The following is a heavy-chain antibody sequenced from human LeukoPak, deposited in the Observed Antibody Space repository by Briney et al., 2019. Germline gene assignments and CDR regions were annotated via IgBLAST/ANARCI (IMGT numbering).Heavy chain of an antibody. D-gene: IGHD2-8*01. J-gene: IGHJ4*02. CDR1: GGSISSHY. Sequence: SETLSLTCTVSGGSISSHYWSWIRQLPGKGLEWIGYVYYSGSTNYNPSLKSRVTISVDTSKNQFSLKLSSVTAADTAVYYCARDNGFFDYWGQGTLVTVSS. CDR2: VYYSGST. CDR3: ARDNGFFDY. V-gene: IGHV4-59*11.